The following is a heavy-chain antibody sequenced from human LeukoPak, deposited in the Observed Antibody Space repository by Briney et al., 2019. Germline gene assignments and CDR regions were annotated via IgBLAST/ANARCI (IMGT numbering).Heavy chain of an antibody. D-gene: IGHD6-13*01. V-gene: IGHV3-33*06. CDR3: AKEVSSSWYKGWFDP. Sequence: PGGSLRLSCAASGFTFSSYGMHWVRQAPGKGLEWVAVIWYDGSNKYYADSVKGRFTISRDNSKNTLYLQMNGLRAEDTAVYYCAKEVSSSWYKGWFDPWGQGTLVTVSS. J-gene: IGHJ5*02. CDR2: IWYDGSNK. CDR1: GFTFSSYG.